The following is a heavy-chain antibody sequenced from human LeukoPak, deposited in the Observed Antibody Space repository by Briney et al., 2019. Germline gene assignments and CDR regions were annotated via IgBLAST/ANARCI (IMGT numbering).Heavy chain of an antibody. CDR3: ARDGYNYAFDI. Sequence: GGSLRLSCAASGFTFSSYGMHWVRQAPGKGLEWVAVIWYDGSNKYYADSVKGRFTISRDDSKNTLYLQMNSLRAEDTAVYYCARDGYNYAFDIWGQGTMVTVSS. CDR1: GFTFSSYG. CDR2: IWYDGSNK. V-gene: IGHV3-33*01. J-gene: IGHJ3*02. D-gene: IGHD5-24*01.